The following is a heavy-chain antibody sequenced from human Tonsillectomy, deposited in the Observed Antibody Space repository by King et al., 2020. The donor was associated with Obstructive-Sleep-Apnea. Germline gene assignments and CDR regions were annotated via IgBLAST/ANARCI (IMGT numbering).Heavy chain of an antibody. V-gene: IGHV5-10-1*03. CDR2: IDPSDSYT. D-gene: IGHD6-13*01. CDR1: GYSFTSYW. Sequence: QLVQSGAEVKKPGESLTISCKGSGYSFTSYWITWVRQMPWKGLEWMGRIDPSDSYTNYSPSFQGHVTISGDKSISTAYLQWSSLKASDTAMYYCARIFQGGTGIGYYGMDVWGQGTTVTVSS. J-gene: IGHJ6*02. CDR3: ARIFQGGTGIGYYGMDV.